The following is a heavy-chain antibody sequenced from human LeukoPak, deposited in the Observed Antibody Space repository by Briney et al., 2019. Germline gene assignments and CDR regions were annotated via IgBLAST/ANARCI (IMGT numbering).Heavy chain of an antibody. V-gene: IGHV4-59*12. J-gene: IGHJ4*02. CDR1: GGSFSSYY. D-gene: IGHD3-22*01. CDR3: ARRPRGSGYYFDY. Sequence: SETLTLTCTVSGGSFSSYYWSWIRQPPGKGLEWIGYICYSGSTKYNPSLKSRVTISVDTSKNQLSLKLSSVTAADTAVYYCARRPRGSGYYFDYWGQGTLVTVSS. CDR2: ICYSGST.